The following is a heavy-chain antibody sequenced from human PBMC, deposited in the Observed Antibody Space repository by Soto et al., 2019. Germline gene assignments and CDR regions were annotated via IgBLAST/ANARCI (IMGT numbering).Heavy chain of an antibody. J-gene: IGHJ5*02. Sequence: VQLVQSGAEVKKPGASVKVSCKASGYTFTSYGTSSVRQAPGPGLEWMEWISAYNGNTKYAQKLQGRVTMTTDTSTSTDYMEMRSLRSHDTAVYSCARDLCSGCGFAPWGQGTLVTVSS. V-gene: IGHV1-18*01. D-gene: IGHD2-15*01. CDR1: GYTFTSYG. CDR3: ARDLCSGCGFAP. CDR2: ISAYNGNT.